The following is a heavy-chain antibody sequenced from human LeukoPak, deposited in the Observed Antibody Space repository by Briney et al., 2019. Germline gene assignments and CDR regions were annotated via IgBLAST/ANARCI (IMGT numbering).Heavy chain of an antibody. CDR2: INAGNGNT. CDR3: ASTPPNHYYVSSGYYPDY. Sequence: GASVKVSCKASGDTFTSYAMHWVRQAPGQRLEWMGWINAGNGNTKYSQKFQGRVTITRDTSASTAYMELSSLRSEDTAMYYCASTPPNHYYVSSGYYPDYWGQGTLVTVSS. V-gene: IGHV1-3*01. CDR1: GDTFTSYA. D-gene: IGHD3-22*01. J-gene: IGHJ4*02.